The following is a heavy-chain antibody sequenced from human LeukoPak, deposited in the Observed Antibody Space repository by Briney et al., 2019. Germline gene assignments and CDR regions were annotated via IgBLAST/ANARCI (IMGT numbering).Heavy chain of an antibody. CDR2: IYYSGST. J-gene: IGHJ3*02. CDR3: ARSVATVTLGPSNDAFDI. Sequence: PSETLSLTCTVSGGSISSYYWSWIRQPPGKGLEWIGYIYYSGSTNYNPSLKSRVTISVDTSKNQFSLKLSSVTAADTAVYYCARSVATVTLGPSNDAFDIWGQGTMVTVSS. D-gene: IGHD4-17*01. V-gene: IGHV4-59*08. CDR1: GGSISSYY.